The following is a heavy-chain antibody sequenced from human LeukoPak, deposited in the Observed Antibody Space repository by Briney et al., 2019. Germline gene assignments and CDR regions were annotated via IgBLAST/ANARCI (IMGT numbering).Heavy chain of an antibody. D-gene: IGHD5-24*01. V-gene: IGHV3-21*01. CDR3: ARAGPRRDGYNRDY. CDR1: GFTVSSNY. CDR2: IRFTGSYI. J-gene: IGHJ4*02. Sequence: PGGSLRLSCAASGFTVSSNYMSWVRQAPGKGLEWVSSIRFTGSYIYYADSVKGRFTISRDDAKNLLSLQMISLRVEDTAVYYCARAGPRRDGYNRDYWGQGTLVTVSS.